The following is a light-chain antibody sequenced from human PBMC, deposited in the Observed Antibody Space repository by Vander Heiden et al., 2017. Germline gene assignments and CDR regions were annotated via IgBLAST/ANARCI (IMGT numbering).Light chain of an antibody. V-gene: IGKV1-39*01. J-gene: IGKJ2*01. Sequence: DIQMTPSPSPLSASVRDRVTITCRASQSISSYLNWYQQKPGKAPKLLIYAASSLQSGVPSRFSGSGSGTDFTLTISSLQPEDFATYYCLQSYTMYTFGQGTKLEIK. CDR3: LQSYTMYT. CDR1: QSISSY. CDR2: AAS.